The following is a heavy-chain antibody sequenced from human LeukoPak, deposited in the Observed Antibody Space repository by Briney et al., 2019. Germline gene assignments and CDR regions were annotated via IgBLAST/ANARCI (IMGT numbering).Heavy chain of an antibody. J-gene: IGHJ4*02. V-gene: IGHV3-21*01. CDR2: IISSSSYI. Sequence: RGSLRLSCAASRYTFCISSMYWGRQGLGGRVWWGSSIISSSSYIYYADSVKGRFNISRDNAKNSLYLQMNTLIAEDTAVYYCARDRHKYNYDSGGYPPYWGQGTLVTVSS. CDR1: RYTFCISS. CDR3: ARDRHKYNYDSGGYPPY. D-gene: IGHD3-22*01.